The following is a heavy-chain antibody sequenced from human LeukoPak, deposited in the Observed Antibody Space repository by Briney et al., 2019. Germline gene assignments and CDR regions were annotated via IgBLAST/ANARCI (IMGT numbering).Heavy chain of an antibody. CDR3: ARDVTGTFDY. V-gene: IGHV6-1*01. CDR2: TYYRSKWYN. J-gene: IGHJ4*02. Sequence: SQTLSLTRALSGDSVSSNNAAWNWIRQSPSRGLEWLGRTYYRSKWYNDYAVSVKSRITLNPVASKNQFSLQLNSMAPEDAAVYYCARDVTGTFDYWGQGTLVTVSS. D-gene: IGHD2-21*02. CDR1: GDSVSSNNAA.